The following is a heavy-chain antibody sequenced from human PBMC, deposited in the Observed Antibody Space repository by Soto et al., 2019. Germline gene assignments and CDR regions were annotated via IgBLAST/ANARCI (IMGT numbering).Heavy chain of an antibody. CDR1: GASISSRNW. CDR3: VKRSIVPFNWFAP. J-gene: IGHJ5*02. CDR2: IYHTGTT. V-gene: IGHV4-4*02. Sequence: QVHLQESGPGLVKPSGTLSLTCGVSGASISSRNWWSWVRQSPAKGLEWIGEIYHTGTTNYNPSLKSRVTLSVDKSKNQFSLTLTSLTAAATAVYYCVKRSIVPFNWFAPWGQGTLVTVSS. D-gene: IGHD2-8*01.